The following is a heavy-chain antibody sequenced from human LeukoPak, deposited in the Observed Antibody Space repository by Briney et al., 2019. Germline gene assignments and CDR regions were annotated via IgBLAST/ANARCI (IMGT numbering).Heavy chain of an antibody. CDR2: IYFSGNT. CDR1: GGSISSTYYY. Sequence: SETLSLTCSVSGGSISSTYYYWGWIRQPPGKGLEWIGSIYFSGNTYYNPSLKSRVTISVDTSENHFSLRLSSVTAADTAVYYCARGYCSGATCYVFDFWGQGTLVTVSP. J-gene: IGHJ4*02. D-gene: IGHD2-15*01. V-gene: IGHV4-39*07. CDR3: ARGYCSGATCYVFDF.